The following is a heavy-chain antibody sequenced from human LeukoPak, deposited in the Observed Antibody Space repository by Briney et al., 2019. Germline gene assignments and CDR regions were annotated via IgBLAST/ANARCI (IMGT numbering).Heavy chain of an antibody. CDR3: ARGRRVAAAGRYYYYYMDV. D-gene: IGHD6-13*01. CDR2: MNPNSGNT. J-gene: IGHJ6*03. Sequence: ASVKVSCKASGYTFTSYDINWVRQATGQGLEWMGWMNPNSGNTGYAQKFQGRVTMTRNTSISTAHMELSSLRSEDTGVYYCARGRRVAAAGRYYYYYMDVWGKGTTVTVSS. V-gene: IGHV1-8*01. CDR1: GYTFTSYD.